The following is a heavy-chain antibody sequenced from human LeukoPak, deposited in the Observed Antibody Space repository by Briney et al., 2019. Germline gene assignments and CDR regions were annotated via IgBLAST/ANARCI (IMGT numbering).Heavy chain of an antibody. CDR2: IYHSGST. J-gene: IGHJ6*03. V-gene: IGHV4-38-2*02. CDR1: GYSISSGYY. Sequence: PSETLSLTCTVSGYSISSGYYWGWIRQPPGKGLEWIGSIYHSGSTYYNPSLKSRVTISVDTSKNQFSLKLSSVTAADTAVYYCARTSTQWLETYYYYYMDVWGKGTTVTISS. CDR3: ARTSTQWLETYYYYYMDV. D-gene: IGHD6-19*01.